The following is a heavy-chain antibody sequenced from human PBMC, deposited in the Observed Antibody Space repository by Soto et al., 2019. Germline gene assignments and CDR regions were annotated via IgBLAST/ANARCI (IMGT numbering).Heavy chain of an antibody. CDR1: GGTFSNYA. V-gene: IGHV1-69*04. CDR3: ARGGYCSGGSCYRYYYYGMDV. CDR2: IIPILGIA. J-gene: IGHJ6*02. Sequence: GASVKVSCKASGGTFSNYAISWVRQAPGQGLERMGRIIPILGIANYAQKFQGRVTITADKSTSTAYMELSSLRSEDTAVYYCARGGYCSGGSCYRYYYYGMDVWGQGTTVTVSS. D-gene: IGHD2-15*01.